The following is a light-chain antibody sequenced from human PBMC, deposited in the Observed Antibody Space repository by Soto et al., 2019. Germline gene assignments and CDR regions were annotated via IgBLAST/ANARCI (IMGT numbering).Light chain of an antibody. CDR3: CSYAGSYTFYV. V-gene: IGLV2-11*01. CDR1: SSDFGGYNY. Sequence: QSVLTQPRSVSGSPGQSVTISCTGTSSDFGGYNYVSWYQQHPGKAPKLMIYDVSKRPSGVPDRFSGSKSGNTASLTTSGLQAEDEADYYCCSYAGSYTFYVFGTGTKVTVL. CDR2: DVS. J-gene: IGLJ1*01.